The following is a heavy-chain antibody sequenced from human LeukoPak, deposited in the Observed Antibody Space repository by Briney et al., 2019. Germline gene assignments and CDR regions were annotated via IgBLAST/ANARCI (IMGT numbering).Heavy chain of an antibody. J-gene: IGHJ4*02. V-gene: IGHV3-7*01. CDR2: IKYDGSEK. Sequence: GGSLRLSCGASGFTFSSYAMSWVRQAPGRGLEWVANIKYDGSEKYYVDSLKGRFSISRDNAKNSLYLQMNSLRVEDTAVYYCARRGWVGELFPANFWGQGTLVTVSS. CDR3: ARRGWVGELFPANF. D-gene: IGHD3-10*01. CDR1: GFTFSSYA.